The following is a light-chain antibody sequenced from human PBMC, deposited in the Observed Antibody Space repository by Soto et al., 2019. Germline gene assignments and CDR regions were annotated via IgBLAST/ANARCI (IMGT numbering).Light chain of an antibody. Sequence: DTQITQSPYALSGSVGDRVTITCQASQYIKCYLNWYQQKSGKAPKCLIYDASDLETGVPSRFSGSGSGTDFTFTINSLQPEDIATYYCQQYDNLPLTFGGGTKVDIK. CDR3: QQYDNLPLT. J-gene: IGKJ4*01. V-gene: IGKV1-33*01. CDR1: QYIKCY. CDR2: DAS.